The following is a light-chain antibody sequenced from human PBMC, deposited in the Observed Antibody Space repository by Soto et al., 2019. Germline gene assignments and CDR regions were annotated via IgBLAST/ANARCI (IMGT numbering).Light chain of an antibody. J-gene: IGLJ1*01. CDR1: SSDIGDYNY. V-gene: IGLV2-14*03. Sequence: QSALTQPASVSGSPGQSITISCTGTSSDIGDYNYVSWYQQHPGKAPKVIIYDVSNRPSGVSSRFSGSKSGNTASLTISGLQAEDEADYYCGSYTTSSTLYVFATGTKVTVL. CDR3: GSYTTSSTLYV. CDR2: DVS.